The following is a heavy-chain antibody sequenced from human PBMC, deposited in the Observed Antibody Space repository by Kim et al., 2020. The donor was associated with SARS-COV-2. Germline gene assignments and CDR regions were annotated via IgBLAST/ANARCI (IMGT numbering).Heavy chain of an antibody. CDR3: VGHWAH. Sequence: GGSLRLSCSASGFIFNNDAVHWVRQAPGKGLEYISAMSTNGGSTYYADSVKGRFTIFRDDSKSTLYLQMSSLRAEDTAVYYCVGHWAHWGQGTLVTVSS. CDR1: GFIFNNDA. V-gene: IGHV3-64D*09. CDR2: MSTNGGST. J-gene: IGHJ4*02. D-gene: IGHD3-16*01.